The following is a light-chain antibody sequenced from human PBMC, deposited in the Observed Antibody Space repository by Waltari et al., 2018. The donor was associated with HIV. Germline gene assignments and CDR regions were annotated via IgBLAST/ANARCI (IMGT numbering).Light chain of an antibody. CDR3: QQTYSTPQT. J-gene: IGKJ1*01. V-gene: IGKV1-39*01. CDR1: QSHSSY. Sequence: DVQMTQSPSSLSASVGDRVTITCRASQSHSSYLNWYQQKPGKAPKLLIYAASSLQSGAQSRFSGSGYGTDFNLTISSLQPEDFATYYGQQTYSTPQTFGQGTKLEIK. CDR2: AAS.